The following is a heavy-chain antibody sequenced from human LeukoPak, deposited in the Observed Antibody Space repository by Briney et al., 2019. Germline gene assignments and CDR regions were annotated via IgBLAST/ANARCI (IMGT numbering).Heavy chain of an antibody. CDR1: GGSISSYY. V-gene: IGHV4-4*07. CDR2: IYTSGST. CDR3: ARVYGSGSYSYMDV. Sequence: SETLSLTCTVSGGSISSYYWSWIRQPAGKGLEWIGRIYTSGSTNYNPSLKSRVTMSVDTSKNQFSLKLSSVTAADTALYYCARVYGSGSYSYMDVWGQGTTVTVSS. D-gene: IGHD3-10*01. J-gene: IGHJ6*02.